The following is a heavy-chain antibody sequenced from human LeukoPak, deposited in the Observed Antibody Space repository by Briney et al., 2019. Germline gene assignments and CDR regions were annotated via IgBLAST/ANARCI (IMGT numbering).Heavy chain of an antibody. V-gene: IGHV3-23*01. D-gene: IGHD2-8*01. J-gene: IGHJ6*03. CDR2: ISGSDGST. Sequence: GGSLRLSCVASGFTFGNYGMNWVRQAPGKGLEFVSSISGSDGSTHYADSMKGRFTISRDISKNTLYLQMNSLRAEDTAVYYCARDKVEVLMVEDYYYYMDVWGKGTTVTVSS. CDR3: ARDKVEVLMVEDYYYYMDV. CDR1: GFTFGNYG.